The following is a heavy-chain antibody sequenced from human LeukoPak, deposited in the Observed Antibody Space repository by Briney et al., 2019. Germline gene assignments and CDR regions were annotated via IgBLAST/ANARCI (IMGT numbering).Heavy chain of an antibody. D-gene: IGHD3-3*01. J-gene: IGHJ5*02. CDR3: ATGRVDYDFWSGSNWFDP. CDR2: ISSSGSTI. CDR1: GFTFSDYY. V-gene: IGHV3-11*04. Sequence: GGSLRLSCAASGFTFSDYYMSWIRQAPGKGLEWVSYISSSGSTIYYADSVKGRFTISRDNAKNSLYLQMNSLRAEDTAVYYCATGRVDYDFWSGSNWFDPWGQGTLVTVSS.